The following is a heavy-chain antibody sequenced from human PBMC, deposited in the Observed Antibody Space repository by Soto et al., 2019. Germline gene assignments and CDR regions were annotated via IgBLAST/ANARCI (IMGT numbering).Heavy chain of an antibody. CDR1: GFTFSSYG. Sequence: ESGGGVVQPGRSLRLSCAASGFTFSSYGMHWVRQAPGKGLEWVAVISYDGSNKYYADSVKGRFTISRDNSKNTLYLQMNSLRAEDTAVYYCAGGVAVIDYWGQGTLVTVSS. D-gene: IGHD6-19*01. CDR3: AGGVAVIDY. CDR2: ISYDGSNK. J-gene: IGHJ4*02. V-gene: IGHV3-30*03.